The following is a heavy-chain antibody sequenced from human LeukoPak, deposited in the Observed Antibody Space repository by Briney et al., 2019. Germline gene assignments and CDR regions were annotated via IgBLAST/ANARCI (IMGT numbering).Heavy chain of an antibody. Sequence: SETLSLTCTVSGGSISSYYWSWIRQPPGKGLEWIGYVSYSVSSNYNPSLKSRVTISVDTAKNPFSLKLSSVTASDTAVYFSARDHKFQLHSMFYFYGLDVWGQGTTVTVSS. V-gene: IGHV4-59*01. J-gene: IGHJ6*02. CDR2: VSYSVSS. D-gene: IGHD2-2*01. CDR1: GGSISSYY. CDR3: ARDHKFQLHSMFYFYGLDV.